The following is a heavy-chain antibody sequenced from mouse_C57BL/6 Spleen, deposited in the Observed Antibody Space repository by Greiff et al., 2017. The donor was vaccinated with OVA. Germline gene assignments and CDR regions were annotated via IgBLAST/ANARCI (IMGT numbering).Heavy chain of an antibody. J-gene: IGHJ1*03. CDR3: ARRVVATDFDV. Sequence: EVKLMESGGGLVKPGGSLKLSCAASGFTFSDYGMHWVRQAPEKGLEWVAYISSGSSTIYYADTVKGRFTISRDNAKNTLFLQMTSLRSEDTAMYYCARRVVATDFDVWGTGTTVTVSS. CDR2: ISSGSSTI. CDR1: GFTFSDYG. V-gene: IGHV5-17*01. D-gene: IGHD1-1*01.